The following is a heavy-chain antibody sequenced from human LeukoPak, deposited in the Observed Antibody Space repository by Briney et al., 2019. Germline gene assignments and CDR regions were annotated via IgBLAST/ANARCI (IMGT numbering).Heavy chain of an antibody. CDR3: ARVEWELLYYYGMDV. Sequence: ASVKVSCKASGYTFTSYDINWVRQATGQGLEWMGWMNPNSGNIGYAQKFQGRVTMTRNTSISTAYMELSSLRSEDTAVYYCARVEWELLYYYGMDVWGQGTTVTVSS. CDR2: MNPNSGNI. D-gene: IGHD1-26*01. V-gene: IGHV1-8*01. CDR1: GYTFTSYD. J-gene: IGHJ6*02.